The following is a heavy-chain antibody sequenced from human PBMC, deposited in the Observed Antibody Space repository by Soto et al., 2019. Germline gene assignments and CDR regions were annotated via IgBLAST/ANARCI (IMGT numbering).Heavy chain of an antibody. Sequence: QVQLQESGPGLVKPSETLSLTCTVSGGSISSYYWSWIRQPPGKGLEWIGYIYYSGSTNYNPSLKSRVTISVDTSKNQFSLKLSSVTAADTAVYYCARDRYCSGGSCPRDYYYYYMDVWGKGTTVTVSS. V-gene: IGHV4-59*08. CDR3: ARDRYCSGGSCPRDYYYYYMDV. D-gene: IGHD2-15*01. J-gene: IGHJ6*03. CDR2: IYYSGST. CDR1: GGSISSYY.